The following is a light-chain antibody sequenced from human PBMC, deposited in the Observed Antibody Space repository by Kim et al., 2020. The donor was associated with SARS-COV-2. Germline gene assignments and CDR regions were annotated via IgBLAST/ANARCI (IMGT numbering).Light chain of an antibody. Sequence: GQRLTISCTGGRSNIGAGYEIHWYQQLPGAATRRRIYSDGNRPSGFPDRFSDSKSGTSASLAITGLQAEDGADYCCQSYDSSLSKVFGGGTKLTVL. J-gene: IGLJ3*02. CDR2: SDG. CDR3: QSYDSSLSKV. V-gene: IGLV1-40*01. CDR1: RSNIGAGYE.